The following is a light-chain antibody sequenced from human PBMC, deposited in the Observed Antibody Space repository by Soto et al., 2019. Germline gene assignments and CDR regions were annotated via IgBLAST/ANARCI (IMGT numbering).Light chain of an antibody. Sequence: DIQMTQSPSAVSASVGDRVTITCRASQDISSRLAWYQQKPGKAPKLLISAASSLQSGVPSRFRGSGSGTDFTLSISSLQPEDFATYYCQQSNRFPYTFGQGTKLEIK. CDR1: QDISSR. CDR3: QQSNRFPYT. J-gene: IGKJ2*01. CDR2: AAS. V-gene: IGKV1D-12*01.